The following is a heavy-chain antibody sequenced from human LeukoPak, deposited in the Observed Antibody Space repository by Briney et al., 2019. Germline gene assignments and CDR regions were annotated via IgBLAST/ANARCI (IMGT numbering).Heavy chain of an antibody. Sequence: GGSLRLSCAASGFTFSSYGMHWVRQAPGKGLEWVAVIPNDRHNNYYGDSVKGRFTISRDNSKNTLYLQMNSLRAEDTAVYYCAREGLNCSSTSCQRATFDYWGQGTLVTVSS. D-gene: IGHD2-2*01. J-gene: IGHJ4*02. CDR2: IPNDRHNN. CDR3: AREGLNCSSTSCQRATFDY. V-gene: IGHV3-30*03. CDR1: GFTFSSYG.